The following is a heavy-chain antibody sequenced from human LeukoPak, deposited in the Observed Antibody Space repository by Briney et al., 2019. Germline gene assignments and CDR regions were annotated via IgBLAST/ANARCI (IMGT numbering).Heavy chain of an antibody. V-gene: IGHV1-69*13. J-gene: IGHJ4*02. Sequence: ASVKVSCKASGYTFTSYAISWVRQAPGQGLEWMGGIIPIFGTANYAQKFQGRVTIAADESTSTAYMELSSLRSEDTAVYYCARDPRGSGDFDYWGQGTLVTVSS. CDR3: ARDPRGSGDFDY. CDR1: GYTFTSYA. CDR2: IIPIFGTA. D-gene: IGHD2-15*01.